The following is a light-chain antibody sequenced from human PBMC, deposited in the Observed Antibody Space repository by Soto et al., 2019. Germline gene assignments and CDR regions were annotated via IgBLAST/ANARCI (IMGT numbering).Light chain of an antibody. Sequence: EIVLTQSPGTLSLSPGESATLSCRASQSVSGAYLAWYQQKPGQAPRLLIYGASSRATGIPDRFSGSGSGTDFTLTISRLEPEDFTVYYCQQYGSSPTTFGPGTKVDIK. V-gene: IGKV3-20*01. J-gene: IGKJ3*01. CDR2: GAS. CDR3: QQYGSSPTT. CDR1: QSVSGAY.